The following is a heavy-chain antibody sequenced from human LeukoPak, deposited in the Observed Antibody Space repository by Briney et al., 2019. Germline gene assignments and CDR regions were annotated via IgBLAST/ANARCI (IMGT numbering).Heavy chain of an antibody. Sequence: SETLSPTCTVSGGSISSYYWSWIRQPPGKGLEWIGYIYYSGSTNYIPSLKSRVTILVDTSNNQFSLRLNSVTAADTAVYYCARENTMVRGAFDAFDIWGQGTMVTVSS. CDR1: GGSISSYY. J-gene: IGHJ3*02. V-gene: IGHV4-59*01. CDR2: IYYSGST. D-gene: IGHD3-10*01. CDR3: ARENTMVRGAFDAFDI.